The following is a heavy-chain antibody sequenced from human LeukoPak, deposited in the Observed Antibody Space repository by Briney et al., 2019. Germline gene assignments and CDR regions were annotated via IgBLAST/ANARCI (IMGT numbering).Heavy chain of an antibody. CDR1: GFTFSSCW. D-gene: IGHD3-10*01. V-gene: IGHV3-74*01. CDR3: ARDFLHGGV. CDR2: INTDGTTT. Sequence: PGGSLRLSCAASGFTFSSCWMHWVRQVPGKGLVWVSRINTDGTTTNYADSVKGRFTISRDNAKNTLYLQMTSLRAEDTAAYYCARDFLHGGVWGQGTLVTVSS. J-gene: IGHJ4*02.